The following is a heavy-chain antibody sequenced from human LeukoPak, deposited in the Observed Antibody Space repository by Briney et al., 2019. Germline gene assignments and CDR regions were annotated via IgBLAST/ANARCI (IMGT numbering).Heavy chain of an antibody. CDR3: ARERQNKDFWSGGDY. CDR2: ISGSGGST. V-gene: IGHV3-23*01. CDR1: GFTFSSYA. D-gene: IGHD3-3*01. Sequence: GGSLRLSCAASGFTFSSYAMSWVRQAPGKGLEWVSAISGSGGSTYYADSVKGRFTISRDNSKNTLYLQMNSLRPEDTAVYYCARERQNKDFWSGGDYWGQGALVTVSS. J-gene: IGHJ4*02.